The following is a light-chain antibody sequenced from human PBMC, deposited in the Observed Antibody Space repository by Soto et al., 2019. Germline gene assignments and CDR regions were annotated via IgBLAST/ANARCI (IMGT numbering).Light chain of an antibody. V-gene: IGKV1-39*01. CDR1: QSISTY. CDR2: AAS. Sequence: DIQMTQSPCSQSASVGDRGPITCRASQSISTYLNWYQQKPGKAPKLLIYAASSLQSGVPSRFSGSGSETDFTLTIRSLQPEDFATYYCQQPISFPITFGQGTRLEIK. CDR3: QQPISFPIT. J-gene: IGKJ5*01.